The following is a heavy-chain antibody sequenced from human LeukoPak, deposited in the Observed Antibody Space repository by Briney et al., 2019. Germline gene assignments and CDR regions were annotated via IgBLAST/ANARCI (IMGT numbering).Heavy chain of an antibody. Sequence: SETLSLTCTVSGGSISSYYWSWIRQPPGKGLEWIGYIYYSGSTNYNPSLKSRVTISVDTSKNQFSLKLSSVTAADTAVYYCARGAAIDKDCYYGMDVWGQGTTVTVSS. V-gene: IGHV4-59*01. CDR3: ARGAAIDKDCYYGMDV. J-gene: IGHJ6*02. CDR2: IYYSGST. D-gene: IGHD5-18*01. CDR1: GGSISSYY.